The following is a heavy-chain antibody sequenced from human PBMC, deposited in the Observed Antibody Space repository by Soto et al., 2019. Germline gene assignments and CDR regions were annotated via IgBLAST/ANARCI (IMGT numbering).Heavy chain of an antibody. J-gene: IGHJ6*02. CDR2: IYYSGST. Sequence: ETLSLTCTVSGGSISSYYWSWIRQPPGKGLEWIGYIYYSGSTNYNPSLKSRVTISVGTSKNQFSLKLSSVTAADTAVYYCARGWTYGMDVWGQGTTVTVSS. CDR1: GGSISSYY. CDR3: ARGWTYGMDV. V-gene: IGHV4-59*01.